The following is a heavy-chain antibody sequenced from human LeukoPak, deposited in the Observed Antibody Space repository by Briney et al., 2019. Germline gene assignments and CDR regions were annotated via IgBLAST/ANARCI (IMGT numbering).Heavy chain of an antibody. D-gene: IGHD6-19*01. V-gene: IGHV4-61*02. CDR1: GGSISSSSYY. Sequence: SETLSLTCTVSGGSISSSSYYWGWIRQPAGKGLEWIGRIYTSGSTNYNPSLKSRVTMSVDTSKNQFSLKLSSVTAADTAVYYCARGIAVAGKFRFDPWGQGTLVTVSS. CDR2: IYTSGST. J-gene: IGHJ5*02. CDR3: ARGIAVAGKFRFDP.